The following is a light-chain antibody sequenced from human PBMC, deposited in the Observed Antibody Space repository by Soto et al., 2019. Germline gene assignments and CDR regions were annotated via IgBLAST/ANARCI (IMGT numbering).Light chain of an antibody. V-gene: IGKV3-20*01. J-gene: IGKJ1*01. CDR1: QSLRSGD. CDR2: GAS. CDR3: HQYGTSPRT. Sequence: PGKRAPLSCRASQSLRSGDLACYQQIPGQAPGLLIYGASSRATGIPDGFSGSGSGTDFNLTVSRLAPEDFAVYYCHQYGTSPRTFGQGTKWIS.